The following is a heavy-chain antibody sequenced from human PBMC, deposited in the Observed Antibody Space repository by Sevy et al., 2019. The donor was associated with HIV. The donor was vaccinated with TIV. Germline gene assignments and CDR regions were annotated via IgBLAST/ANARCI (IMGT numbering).Heavy chain of an antibody. CDR2: INHSGST. J-gene: IGHJ6*02. V-gene: IGHV4-34*01. CDR1: GGSFSGYY. Sequence: SETLSLTCAVYGGSFSGYYWSWIRQPPGKGLEWIGEINHSGSTNYNPSLKSRVTISVDTSKNQFSLKLSSVTAADTAVYYCARGQPHVDIVATSYYGMDVWGQGTTVTVSS. D-gene: IGHD5-12*01. CDR3: ARGQPHVDIVATSYYGMDV.